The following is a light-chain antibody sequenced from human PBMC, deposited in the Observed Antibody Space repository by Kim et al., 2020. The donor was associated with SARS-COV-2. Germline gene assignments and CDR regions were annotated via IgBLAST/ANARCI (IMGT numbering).Light chain of an antibody. Sequence: GPSITISCAGTSSDVGSYSLVSWYQQYPGKVPTAIIYEDTKRPSGVSNRFSGSKSGNTASLTISGLQADDEAIYFCCSYAGDATVVFGGGTEVTVL. V-gene: IGLV2-23*01. CDR2: EDT. CDR1: SSDVGSYSL. J-gene: IGLJ2*01. CDR3: CSYAGDATVV.